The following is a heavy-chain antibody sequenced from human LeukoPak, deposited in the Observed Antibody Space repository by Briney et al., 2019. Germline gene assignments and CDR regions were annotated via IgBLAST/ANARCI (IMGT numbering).Heavy chain of an antibody. J-gene: IGHJ4*02. CDR3: ARYPRYYGSGSHFDY. CDR2: IYYSGST. Sequence: SETLSLTCTVSGGSISSSSYYWGWIRQPPGKGLEWIGSIYYSGSTYYNPSLKSRVTISVDTSKNQFSLKLSSVTAADTAVYYCARYPRYYGSGSHFDYWGQGTLVTVSS. V-gene: IGHV4-39*01. D-gene: IGHD3-10*01. CDR1: GGSISSSSYY.